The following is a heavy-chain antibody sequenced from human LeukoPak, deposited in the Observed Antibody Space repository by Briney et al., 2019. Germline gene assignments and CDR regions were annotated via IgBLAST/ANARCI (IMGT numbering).Heavy chain of an antibody. J-gene: IGHJ6*04. Sequence: GASVMVSCRASGYSITSYDINWVRQAAGQGLEWVGWMNSNSGNTGYARKFQGRVTLTRDTPINTAYMEVNSLTSEDTAVYYCTRRITMVRGAPPYDYYGMDVWGKGTTVTVSS. CDR1: GYSITSYD. V-gene: IGHV1-8*01. CDR2: MNSNSGNT. CDR3: TRRITMVRGAPPYDYYGMDV. D-gene: IGHD3-10*01.